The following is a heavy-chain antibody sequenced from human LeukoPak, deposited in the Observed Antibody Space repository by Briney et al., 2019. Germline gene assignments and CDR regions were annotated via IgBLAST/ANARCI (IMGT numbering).Heavy chain of an antibody. CDR3: ARDLALIVVVPAALDAFDI. CDR1: GFTFSIYN. CDR2: ISSSSGYL. Sequence: PGGSLRLSCTASGFTFSIYNMNWVRQAPGKGLEWVALISSSSGYLYYTDSVKGRFTISRDNAKNSLYLQMNSLRAEDTAVYYCARDLALIVVVPAALDAFDIWGQGTMVTVSS. D-gene: IGHD2-2*01. J-gene: IGHJ3*02. V-gene: IGHV3-21*01.